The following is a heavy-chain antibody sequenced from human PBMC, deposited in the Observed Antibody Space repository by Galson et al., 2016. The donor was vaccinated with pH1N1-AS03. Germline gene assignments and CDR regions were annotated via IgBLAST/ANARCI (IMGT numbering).Heavy chain of an antibody. CDR3: ARGPVSYSNYWFPPPDY. D-gene: IGHD6-13*01. CDR1: GFTFSSHA. V-gene: IGHV3-64*01. CDR2: ISGNGVST. J-gene: IGHJ4*02. Sequence: SLRLSCAAFGFTFSSHAMYWVRQAPGKGLEYVSAISGNGVSTYYANSVKGRFTISRDNSKNTLYLQMGSLRAEDMAVYYCARGPVSYSNYWFPPPDYWGQGTLVTVSS.